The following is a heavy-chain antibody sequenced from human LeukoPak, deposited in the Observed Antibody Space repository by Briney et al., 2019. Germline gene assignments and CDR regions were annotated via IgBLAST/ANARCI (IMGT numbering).Heavy chain of an antibody. J-gene: IGHJ4*02. V-gene: IGHV1-24*01. Sequence: ASVKVSCKVSGYTLTELSMHWVRQAPGKGLEWMGGFDPEDGETIYAQKFQGRVTMTTDTSTSTAYMELRSLRSDDTAVYYCAVTRPFDYWGQGTLVTVSS. CDR3: AVTRPFDY. CDR2: FDPEDGET. CDR1: GYTLTELS. D-gene: IGHD2-21*02.